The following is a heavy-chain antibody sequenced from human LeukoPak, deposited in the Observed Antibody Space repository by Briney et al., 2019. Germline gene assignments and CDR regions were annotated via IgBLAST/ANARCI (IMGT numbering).Heavy chain of an antibody. CDR1: GFTFRDYW. CDR3: ARHTTLDP. J-gene: IGHJ5*02. Sequence: GGSLRLSCAVSGFTFRDYWMSWVRQAPGKGLEWVANIKQDGSEKHYVDSVKGRFTISRDNAKNSLYLQMNSLRAEDTAVYYCARHTTLDPWGQGALVTVSS. V-gene: IGHV3-7*01. D-gene: IGHD1-14*01. CDR2: IKQDGSEK.